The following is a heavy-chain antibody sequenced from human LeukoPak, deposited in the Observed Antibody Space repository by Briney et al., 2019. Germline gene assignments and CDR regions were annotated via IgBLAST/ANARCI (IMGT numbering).Heavy chain of an antibody. CDR1: GGSFSGYY. J-gene: IGHJ5*02. V-gene: IGHV4-34*01. CDR3: ASSNYDFWSGYSSEWFDP. CDR2: INHSGST. Sequence: SETLSLTCAVYGGSFSGYYWSWIRQPPGKGLEWIGEINHSGSTNYNPSPKSRVTISVDTSKNQFSLKLSSVTAADTAVYYCASSNYDFWSGYSSEWFDPWGQGTLVTVSS. D-gene: IGHD3-3*01.